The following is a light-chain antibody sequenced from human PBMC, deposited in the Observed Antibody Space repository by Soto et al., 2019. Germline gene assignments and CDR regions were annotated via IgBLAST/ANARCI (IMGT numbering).Light chain of an antibody. Sequence: EIVLTQSPATLSLSQGERATLSCRASQSVTNSLAWYQQKPGRTPRLLIYDASNRATGVPDRFSGSRSGTDFTLTINNLEPDDFAVYYCQQYGDWPPLTFGGGTKVEIK. J-gene: IGKJ4*01. CDR3: QQYGDWPPLT. CDR2: DAS. CDR1: QSVTNS. V-gene: IGKV3-11*01.